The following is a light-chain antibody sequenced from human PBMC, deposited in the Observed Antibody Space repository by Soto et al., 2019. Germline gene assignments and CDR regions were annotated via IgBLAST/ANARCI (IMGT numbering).Light chain of an antibody. Sequence: QSALTQPRSVSGSPGQSVTISCTGTSSDVGGYNSVSWYQQHPGKAPKLMIFDVTKRPSGVPDRFSGSKSGSTASLTISGAQDDAEYDYYCYSCIGGFYVVGTGTKLTVL. CDR3: YSCIGGFYV. CDR1: SSDVGGYNS. V-gene: IGLV2-11*01. J-gene: IGLJ1*01. CDR2: DVT.